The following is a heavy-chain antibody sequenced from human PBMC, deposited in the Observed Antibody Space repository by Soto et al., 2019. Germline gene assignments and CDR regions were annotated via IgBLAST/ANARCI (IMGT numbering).Heavy chain of an antibody. V-gene: IGHV4-38-2*01. CDR2: IYHSGST. J-gene: IGHJ6*02. CDR3: ARARGLVNGIWGYYYGMDV. Sequence: SETLSLTCAVSGYSISSGYYWGWIRQPPGKGLEWIGSIYHSGSTYYNPSLKSRATISVDTSKNQFSLKLSSVTAADTAVYYCARARGLVNGIWGYYYGMDVWGQGTTVTVS. CDR1: GYSISSGYY. D-gene: IGHD1-20*01.